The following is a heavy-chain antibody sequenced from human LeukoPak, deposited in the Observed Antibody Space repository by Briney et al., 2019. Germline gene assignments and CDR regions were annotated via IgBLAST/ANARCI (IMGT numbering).Heavy chain of an antibody. V-gene: IGHV1-8*03. CDR3: ARRAVDNSYYYYLDV. CDR2: MNPKSGNT. Sequence: ASVKVSCKASGYTFTSYDINWVRQVTGQGLEWMGWMNPKSGNTGYAQKFQGRVTITRNTSISTAYMEVSSLRYEDTAVYYCARRAVDNSYYYYLDVWGKGTTVTVSS. CDR1: GYTFTSYD. D-gene: IGHD6-19*01. J-gene: IGHJ6*03.